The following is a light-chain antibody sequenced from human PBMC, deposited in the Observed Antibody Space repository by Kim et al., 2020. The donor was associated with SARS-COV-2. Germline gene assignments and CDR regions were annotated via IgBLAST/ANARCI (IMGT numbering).Light chain of an antibody. CDR1: SSDVGGYNY. Sequence: SALTQPRSVSGSPGQSVTISCTGTSSDVGGYNYVSWYQQHPGKAPKLMIYDVSKRPSGVPDRFSGSKSGNTASLTISGLQAEDEADYYCCSYAGSYGGLFGGGTQLTVL. J-gene: IGLJ2*01. CDR2: DVS. V-gene: IGLV2-11*01. CDR3: CSYAGSYGGL.